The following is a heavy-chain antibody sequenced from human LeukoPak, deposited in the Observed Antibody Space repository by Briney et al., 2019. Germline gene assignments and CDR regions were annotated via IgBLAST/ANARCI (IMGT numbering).Heavy chain of an antibody. V-gene: IGHV4-59*08. Sequence: SETLSLTCTVSGGSISSYYWSWIRQPPGKGLEWIGYIHHSGTTNYSPSLKSRVTISVDTSKNQFSLKLSSVTAADTAVYYCASKEGDYWGQGTLVTVSS. CDR1: GGSISSYY. CDR3: ASKEGDY. J-gene: IGHJ4*02. CDR2: IHHSGTT.